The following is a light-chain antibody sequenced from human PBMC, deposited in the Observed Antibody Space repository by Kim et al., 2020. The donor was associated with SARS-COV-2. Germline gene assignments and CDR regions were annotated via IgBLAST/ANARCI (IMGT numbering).Light chain of an antibody. CDR1: QSLVHSDRNTY. V-gene: IGKV2-24*01. Sequence: PASISCRSSQSLVHSDRNTYLSWLQQRPGQPPRLLIYEISNRFSGVPDRFSGSGAGTDFTLKISRVEAEDVGVYYCMQATQFPNSFGQGTKLEIK. CDR3: MQATQFPNS. J-gene: IGKJ2*03. CDR2: EIS.